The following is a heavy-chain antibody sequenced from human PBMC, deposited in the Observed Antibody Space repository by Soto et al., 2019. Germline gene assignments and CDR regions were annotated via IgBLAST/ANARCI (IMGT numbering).Heavy chain of an antibody. V-gene: IGHV1-46*03. D-gene: IGHD2-15*01. CDR3: ARDIVVVVAATPGYYFDY. J-gene: IGHJ4*02. CDR2: INPSDGST. CDR1: GYTFTSYY. Sequence: ASVKVSCTASGYTFTSYYMHWVRQAPGQGLEWMGIINPSDGSTSYAQKFQGRVTMTRDTSTSTVYMELSSLRSEDTAVYYCARDIVVVVAATPGYYFDYWGQGTLVTVSS.